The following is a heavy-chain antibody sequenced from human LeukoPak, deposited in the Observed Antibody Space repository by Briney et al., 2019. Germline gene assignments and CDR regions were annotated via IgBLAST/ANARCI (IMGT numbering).Heavy chain of an antibody. V-gene: IGHV3-30*03. D-gene: IGHD4-17*01. CDR2: ISYDGSSN. Sequence: GGSLRLSCAASGFTFTTSWMTWVRQAPGKGLEWVALISYDGSSNSYSDSVKGRFTISRDNSKDTLDLQMNSLRAEDTAVYYCAREGYDFGDHFDYWGQGTLVTVSS. J-gene: IGHJ4*02. CDR3: AREGYDFGDHFDY. CDR1: GFTFTTSW.